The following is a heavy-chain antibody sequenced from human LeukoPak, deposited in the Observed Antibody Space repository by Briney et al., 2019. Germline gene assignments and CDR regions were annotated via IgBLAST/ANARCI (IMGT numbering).Heavy chain of an antibody. Sequence: PGGSLRLSCTVSGLTVSSNSMSWVRQAPGKGLEWVSFIYSAGSTHYSDSVKGRFTISIDNSKNTLYLQMNSLRAEDTAVYYCARRAGAYTHPYDYWGQGTLVTVS. V-gene: IGHV3-53*01. CDR2: IYSAGST. CDR3: ARRAGAYTHPYDY. J-gene: IGHJ4*02. D-gene: IGHD3-16*01. CDR1: GLTVSSNS.